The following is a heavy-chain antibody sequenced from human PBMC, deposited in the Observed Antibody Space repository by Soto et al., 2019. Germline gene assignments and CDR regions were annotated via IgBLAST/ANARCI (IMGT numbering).Heavy chain of an antibody. Sequence: GGSLRLSCAASGFTFSSYWMHWVRQAPGKGLVWVSRINSDGSSTSYADSVKGRFTISRDNAKNTLYLQMNSLRAEDTAVYYCARMVRGYYYYYYGMDVWGQGTTVTSP. J-gene: IGHJ6*02. V-gene: IGHV3-74*01. CDR3: ARMVRGYYYYYYGMDV. CDR2: INSDGSST. D-gene: IGHD3-10*01. CDR1: GFTFSSYW.